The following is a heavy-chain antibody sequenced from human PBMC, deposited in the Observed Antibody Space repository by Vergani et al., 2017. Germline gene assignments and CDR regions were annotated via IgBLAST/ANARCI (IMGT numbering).Heavy chain of an antibody. D-gene: IGHD1-26*01. Sequence: QLQLQESGPGLVKPSETLSLICTVYGGSLSGYYWSWIRLAPGKGLEWIGEINHSGTINYNPTLKSPFNVSIDTSRDHFSLKLRSVSAADTAVYFCARRAERWETLLRDDFDVWGQGTFVTVSP. CDR1: GGSLSGYY. CDR2: INHSGTI. CDR3: ARRAERWETLLRDDFDV. J-gene: IGHJ3*01. V-gene: IGHV4-34*10.